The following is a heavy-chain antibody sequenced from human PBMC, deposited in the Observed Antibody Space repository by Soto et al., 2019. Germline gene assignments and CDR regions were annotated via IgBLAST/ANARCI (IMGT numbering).Heavy chain of an antibody. CDR1: GFAFNTYS. J-gene: IGHJ6*02. CDR3: VRDLGRYFRAGYMDL. CDR2: INEDSTYI. Sequence: EVQLVESGGGLVNPGGSLRLSCTASGFAFNTYSMNWVRQAPGKGLEWVSSINEDSTYIYYSDSLRGRITISRDNAKDSVFLQKHSLRPGVTAGYYFVRDLGRYFRAGYMDLWGDGAAVTVSS. D-gene: IGHD3-10*02. V-gene: IGHV3-21*02.